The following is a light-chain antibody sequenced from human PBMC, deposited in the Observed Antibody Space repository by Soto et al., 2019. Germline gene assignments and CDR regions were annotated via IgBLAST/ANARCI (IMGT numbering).Light chain of an antibody. J-gene: IGKJ1*01. V-gene: IGKV1-5*01. CDR2: HAS. CDR3: QQYNSYS. CDR1: QSISTW. Sequence: DITMTQSPAAVPASVGDRATLTCRASQSISTWLAWYQQKPGTAPKLLIYHASTLESGVPSRFSGSGSGTEFTLTISSLQPDDFATYYCQQYNSYSFGQGTKVDIK.